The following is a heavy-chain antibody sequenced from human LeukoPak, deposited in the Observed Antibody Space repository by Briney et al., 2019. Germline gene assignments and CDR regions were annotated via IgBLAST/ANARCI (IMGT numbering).Heavy chain of an antibody. J-gene: IGHJ4*02. V-gene: IGHV4-34*01. Sequence: SETLSLTCAVYGGSFSGYYWSWIRQPPGKGLEWIGEINHSGSTNYNPSLKSRVTISVDTSKNQFSLKLSSVTAADTAVYYCARDLMGGSGSYYYLDYWGQGTLVTVSS. CDR2: INHSGST. CDR1: GGSFSGYY. CDR3: ARDLMGGSGSYYYLDY. D-gene: IGHD3-10*01.